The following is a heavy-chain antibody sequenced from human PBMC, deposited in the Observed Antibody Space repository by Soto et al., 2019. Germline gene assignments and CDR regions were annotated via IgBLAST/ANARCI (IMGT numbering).Heavy chain of an antibody. Sequence: PSETLSLTCTVSGASISSYYLSWIRQPPGAGLEWIAYIYHNGNTNYSPSLMNRVTISLDTSRYQFSLSLSSVTAADTAVYYCAREKSGSPGDYWGQGVLVTVYS. V-gene: IGHV4-59*01. CDR1: GASISSYY. D-gene: IGHD3-10*01. CDR2: IYHNGNT. CDR3: AREKSGSPGDY. J-gene: IGHJ4*02.